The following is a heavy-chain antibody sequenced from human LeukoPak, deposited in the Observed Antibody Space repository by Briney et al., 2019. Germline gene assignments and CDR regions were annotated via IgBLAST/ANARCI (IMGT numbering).Heavy chain of an antibody. D-gene: IGHD6-19*01. CDR2: IYYSGST. CDR1: GGSISSSSYY. J-gene: IGHJ4*02. V-gene: IGHV4-39*01. Sequence: SETLSLTCTVSGGSISSSSYYWGWIRQPPGKGLEWIGCIYYSGSTYYNPSLKSRVTISVDTSKNQFSLKLSSVTAADTAVYYCARHDSIAVADIGHWGQGTLVTVSS. CDR3: ARHDSIAVADIGH.